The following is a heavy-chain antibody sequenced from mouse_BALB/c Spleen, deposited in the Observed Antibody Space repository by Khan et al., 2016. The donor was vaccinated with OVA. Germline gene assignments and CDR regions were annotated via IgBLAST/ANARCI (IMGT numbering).Heavy chain of an antibody. CDR1: GDSITSGY. D-gene: IGHD2-14*01. CDR2: MIYTGYT. V-gene: IGHV3-8*02. J-gene: IGHJ3*01. CDR3: ARSTYRYAFAY. Sequence: EVQLQESGPSLVKPSQTLSLTCSVTGDSITSGYWSWFRKFPGNKLEYMGYMIYTGYTDYNPSLKSRLAITRHTSMHEYDLQVNSVTAEEPATYYCARSTYRYAFAYWGQGTLVTVSA.